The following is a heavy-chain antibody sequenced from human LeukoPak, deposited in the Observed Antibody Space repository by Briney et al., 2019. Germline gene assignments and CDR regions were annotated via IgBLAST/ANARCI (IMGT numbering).Heavy chain of an antibody. J-gene: IGHJ6*02. D-gene: IGHD2-2*01. CDR3: AGGSGCSSTSCYFHYYYGMDV. CDR2: MNPNGGNT. V-gene: IGHV1-8*01. CDR1: GYTFTSYD. Sequence: ASVKVSCKASGYTFTSYDINWVRQATGQGLEWMGWMNPNGGNTGYAQKFQGRVTMTRNTSISTAYMELSSLRSEDTAVYYCAGGSGCSSTSCYFHYYYGMDVWGQGTTVTVSS.